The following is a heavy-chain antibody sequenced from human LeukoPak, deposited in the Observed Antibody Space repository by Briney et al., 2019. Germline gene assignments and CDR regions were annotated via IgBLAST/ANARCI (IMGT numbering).Heavy chain of an antibody. J-gene: IGHJ4*02. D-gene: IGHD3-10*01. CDR2: LYYSGST. Sequence: PSETLSLTCTVSGGSISSGGYYWGWFRQSPGKGLEWVGSLYYSGSTNYNPSLKSRVTISLDTSKNQFSLQLTSVTAADTAVYHCARGSYGSGTFVYFDYWGQGTLVTVSS. V-gene: IGHV4-39*07. CDR3: ARGSYGSGTFVYFDY. CDR1: GGSISSGGYY.